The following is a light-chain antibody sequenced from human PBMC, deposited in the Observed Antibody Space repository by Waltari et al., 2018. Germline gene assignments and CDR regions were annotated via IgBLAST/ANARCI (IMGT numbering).Light chain of an antibody. J-gene: IGKJ2*01. Sequence: VLTQSPGTLSLSPGERATLSCRASQSVSSGDIAWYQRRLGQAPRLLTYGASTRATGITDRFTGSGSGTDFTLTISRLEPEDFAVYYCQQYGSTRMYAFGQGTKLEIK. V-gene: IGKV3-20*01. CDR3: QQYGSTRMYA. CDR2: GAS. CDR1: QSVSSGD.